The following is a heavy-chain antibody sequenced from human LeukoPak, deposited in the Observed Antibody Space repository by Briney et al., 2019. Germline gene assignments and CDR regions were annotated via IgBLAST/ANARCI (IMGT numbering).Heavy chain of an antibody. CDR3: ARNGDIRLLSDAFNI. J-gene: IGHJ3*02. V-gene: IGHV3-21*01. CDR1: GFTFSSYE. CDR2: ISSSSSYI. D-gene: IGHD3-10*01. Sequence: PGGSLRLSCAASGFTFSSYEMNWVRQAPGKGLEWVSSISSSSSYIYYADSVKGRFTISRHNAKNSLYLQMDSLRAEDTAVYYCARNGDIRLLSDAFNIWGQGTVVTVSS.